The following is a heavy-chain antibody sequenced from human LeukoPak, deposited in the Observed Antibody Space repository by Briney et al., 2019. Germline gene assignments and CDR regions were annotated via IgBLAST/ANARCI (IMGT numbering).Heavy chain of an antibody. CDR3: ARGFGDWGLSWFDP. Sequence: SETLSLTCTVSGGSVSSGSYYWSWIRQPPGKGLEWIGYIYYSGSAKYNPSLKSRVTVSVDTSKNQFSLKLTSVTAADTAVYYCARGFGDWGLSWFDPWGQGTLVTVSS. CDR1: GGSVSSGSYY. CDR2: IYYSGSA. J-gene: IGHJ5*02. V-gene: IGHV4-61*01. D-gene: IGHD3-10*01.